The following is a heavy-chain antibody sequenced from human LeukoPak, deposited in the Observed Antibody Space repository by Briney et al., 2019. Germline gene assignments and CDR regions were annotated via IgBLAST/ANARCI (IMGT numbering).Heavy chain of an antibody. V-gene: IGHV4-59*08. CDR1: GGSISSYH. Sequence: SETLSLTCTVSGGSISSYHWSWIRQPPGKGLEWIGYIYYSGSTNYNPSLKSRVTISVDTSKNQFSLKLSSVTAADTAVYYCARAPPDYDIMTGSVTDWGQGTLVTVSS. J-gene: IGHJ4*02. CDR3: ARAPPDYDIMTGSVTD. D-gene: IGHD3-9*01. CDR2: IYYSGST.